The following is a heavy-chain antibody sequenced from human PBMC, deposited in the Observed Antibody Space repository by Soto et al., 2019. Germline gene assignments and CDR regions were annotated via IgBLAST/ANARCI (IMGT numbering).Heavy chain of an antibody. CDR2: IIPILGIA. CDR1: GGTFSSYT. J-gene: IGHJ6*03. Sequence: QVQLVQSGAEVKKPGSSVKVSCKASGGTFSSYTISWVRQATGQGLEWMGRIIPILGIATYAQKFQGRVTITADKSTGTAHMALSSLRSQGTAVYYCARAGAQLWNYYMDVWGKGTTVTVSS. V-gene: IGHV1-69*02. D-gene: IGHD6-6*01. CDR3: ARAGAQLWNYYMDV.